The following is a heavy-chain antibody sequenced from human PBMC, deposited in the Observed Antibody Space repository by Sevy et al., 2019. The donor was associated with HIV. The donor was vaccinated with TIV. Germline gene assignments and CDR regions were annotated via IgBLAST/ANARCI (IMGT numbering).Heavy chain of an antibody. J-gene: IGHJ4*02. CDR1: EFNFRNYW. V-gene: IGHV3-7*01. CDR3: AREREEEDKSGAKFDY. CDR2: IKHDGSEQ. D-gene: IGHD3-10*01. Sequence: GGSLRLSCEVFEFNFRNYWTSWVRQAPGKGLEWVANIKHDGSEQYYLDSVKGRFTVSRDNGKKSLYLQMTGLRVDDAALYYCAREREEEDKSGAKFDYWGRGTLVTVSS.